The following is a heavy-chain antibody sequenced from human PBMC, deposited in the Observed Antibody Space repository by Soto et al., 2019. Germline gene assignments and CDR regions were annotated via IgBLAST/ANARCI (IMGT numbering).Heavy chain of an antibody. CDR3: ARDRVAVRWFGT. J-gene: IGHJ5*02. D-gene: IGHD6-19*01. V-gene: IGHV1-3*01. Sequence: ASVKVSCKASGYTFTAYLIHWVHQAPGQGLEWMGWINAGNGYKEYAQKFQGRINITRNISATTAYLEVTGLTPEDTAIYYCARDRVAVRWFGTWGQGSLVTVSS. CDR1: GYTFTAYL. CDR2: INAGNGYK.